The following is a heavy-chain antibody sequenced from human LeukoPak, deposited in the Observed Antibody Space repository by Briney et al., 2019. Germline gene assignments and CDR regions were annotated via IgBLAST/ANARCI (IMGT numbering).Heavy chain of an antibody. Sequence: PSETLSLTCAVSGYSISSGYYWGWIRQPPGKRLKWIGTIYHNGNTYYNSSLKSRVTISVVTSKNQFSLKLNSVTAADTAVYYCARERYYASGSYSGMWYFDYWGQGTLVTASS. CDR3: ARERYYASGSYSGMWYFDY. J-gene: IGHJ4*02. CDR1: GYSISSGYY. CDR2: IYHNGNT. D-gene: IGHD3-10*01. V-gene: IGHV4-38-2*02.